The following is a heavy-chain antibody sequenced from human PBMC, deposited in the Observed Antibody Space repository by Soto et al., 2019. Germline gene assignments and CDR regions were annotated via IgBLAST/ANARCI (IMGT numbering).Heavy chain of an antibody. CDR1: GFTFSSYA. Sequence: GGSLRLSCAASGFTFSSYAMSWVRQAPGKGLEWVSAISGSGGSTYYADSVKGRFTISRDNSKNTLYLQMNSLRAEDTAVYYCAKDRMRDGYKKYYFDYWGQGTLVTVSS. J-gene: IGHJ4*02. V-gene: IGHV3-23*01. CDR2: ISGSGGST. CDR3: AKDRMRDGYKKYYFDY. D-gene: IGHD5-12*01.